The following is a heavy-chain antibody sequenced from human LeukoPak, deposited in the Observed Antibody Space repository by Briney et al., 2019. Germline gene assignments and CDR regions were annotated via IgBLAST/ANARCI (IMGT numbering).Heavy chain of an antibody. CDR1: GFTFSSYW. J-gene: IGHJ4*02. CDR3: ARGPNYYGSGSYHDY. D-gene: IGHD3-10*01. Sequence: GGSLRLSCAASGFTFSSYWMHWVRHAPGKGLVWVSRINSDGSSTSYADSVKGRFTISRDNAKNTLYLQMNSLRAEDTAVYYCARGPNYYGSGSYHDYWGQGTLVTVSS. V-gene: IGHV3-74*01. CDR2: INSDGSST.